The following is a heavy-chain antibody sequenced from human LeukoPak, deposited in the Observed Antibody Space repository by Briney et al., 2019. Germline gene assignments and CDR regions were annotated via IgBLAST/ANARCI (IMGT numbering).Heavy chain of an antibody. CDR1: GYTFTTYY. V-gene: IGHV1-46*01. Sequence: ASGRVSCKASGYTFTTYYMHWVRQAPGHGLEWMGIINPSGGSTRYAQQFQGRITLTRDTSTSAVCMELSSLTSDDTAVYYCARGGMGIQLWSFDYWGRGTLVTVSS. CDR3: ARGGMGIQLWSFDY. CDR2: INPSGGST. J-gene: IGHJ4*02. D-gene: IGHD5-18*01.